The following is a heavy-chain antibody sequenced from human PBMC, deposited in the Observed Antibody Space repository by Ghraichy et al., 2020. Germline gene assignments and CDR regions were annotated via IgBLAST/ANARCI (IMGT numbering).Heavy chain of an antibody. Sequence: GGSLRLSCAASGFTFSSYSMNWVRQAPGKGLEWVSYISSSSSTIYYADSVKGRFTISRDNAKNSLYLQMNSLRDEDTAVYYCARDGQMDYGDYPELPGYYYYGMDVWDQGTTVTVSS. CDR3: ARDGQMDYGDYPELPGYYYYGMDV. D-gene: IGHD4-17*01. CDR1: GFTFSSYS. J-gene: IGHJ6*02. V-gene: IGHV3-48*02. CDR2: ISSSSSTI.